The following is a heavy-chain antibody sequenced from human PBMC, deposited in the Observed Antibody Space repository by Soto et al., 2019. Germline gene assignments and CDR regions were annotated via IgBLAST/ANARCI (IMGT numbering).Heavy chain of an antibody. CDR3: EKNMVVVIWGSVFDI. Sequence: EVQLLESGGGLVQPGGSLRLSCAASGFTFSSYAMSWVRQAPGKGLEWVSAISGSGGSTYYADSVKGRFTISRDNSKKTLYLKINSLRAEATAVYYGEKNMVVVIWGSVFDIWGQGTMVPVSS. CDR2: ISGSGGST. D-gene: IGHD3-22*01. V-gene: IGHV3-23*01. J-gene: IGHJ3*02. CDR1: GFTFSSYA.